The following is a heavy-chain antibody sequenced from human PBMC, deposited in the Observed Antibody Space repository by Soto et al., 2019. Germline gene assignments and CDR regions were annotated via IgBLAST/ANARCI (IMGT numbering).Heavy chain of an antibody. D-gene: IGHD3-10*01. CDR2: VNPIGGTT. CDR1: GYIFTAYS. V-gene: IGHV1-46*01. J-gene: IGHJ4*02. Sequence: QVQLVQSGAEVKKPGASVKVSCKASGYIFTAYSMHWVRQAPGQGLEWMGIVNPIGGTTSYAQKFQGRITMTWDTSTSTVYMELSSLRSEDTAVYYCARTGYGSGTYHWVDHWGQGTLVTVSS. CDR3: ARTGYGSGTYHWVDH.